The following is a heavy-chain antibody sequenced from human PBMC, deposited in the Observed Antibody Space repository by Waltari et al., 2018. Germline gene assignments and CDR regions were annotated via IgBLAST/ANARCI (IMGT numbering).Heavy chain of an antibody. CDR1: GYTFPSYS. J-gene: IGHJ5*02. CDR2: ISPSGGST. CDR3: ARAARYSSGLAYTT. D-gene: IGHD5-18*01. Sequence: QVQLVQSGAEVKKPGASVKVSCKASGYTFPSYSMHWVRQAPGQGLEWMEGVRKALGQGFAWMGIISPSGGSTTYAQRFQGRVTRTRDKSTSTVYMELSSLRSEDTAVYYCARAARYSSGLAYTTWGQGTLVTVSS. V-gene: IGHV1-46*01.